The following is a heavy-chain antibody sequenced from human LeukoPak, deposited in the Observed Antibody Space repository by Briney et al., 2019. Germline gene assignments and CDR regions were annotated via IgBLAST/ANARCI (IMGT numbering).Heavy chain of an antibody. CDR2: ISPSGGST. Sequence: GASVKVSCKAFGYTFTSNYMHWVRQAPGQGPEWMGVISPSGGSTTYAQKFQGRVTLTRDMSTSTDYLELSSLRSDDTAVYYCARNIQGAFDIWGQGTMVTVSS. D-gene: IGHD2/OR15-2a*01. J-gene: IGHJ3*02. CDR1: GYTFTSNY. V-gene: IGHV1-46*01. CDR3: ARNIQGAFDI.